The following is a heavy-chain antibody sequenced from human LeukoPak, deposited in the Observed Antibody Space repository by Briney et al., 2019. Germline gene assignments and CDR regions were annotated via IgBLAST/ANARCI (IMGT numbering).Heavy chain of an antibody. CDR2: INGGGNTT. D-gene: IGHD6-19*01. V-gene: IGHV3-23*01. Sequence: GGSLRLSCAASGFPFSSFAMGWVRQSPGKGLEWLSTINGGGNTTFYSDSVKGRFTISRDNSKNTLYLHMDSLRPDDTAMYYCTKELHVAVAVADYYYFYMDVWGRGTAVTVSS. CDR1: GFPFSSFA. J-gene: IGHJ6*03. CDR3: TKELHVAVAVADYYYFYMDV.